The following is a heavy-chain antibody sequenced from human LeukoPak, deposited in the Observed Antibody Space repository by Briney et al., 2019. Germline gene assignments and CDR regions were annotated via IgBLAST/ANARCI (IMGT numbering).Heavy chain of an antibody. V-gene: IGHV3-48*03. CDR1: GFNFNTYE. Sequence: GGSLRLSCAPSGFNFNTYEMDWVRQAPGKGLEWVSYISSSGSTIYYADSVKGRFTISRDNAKKSLFLQMNSLRAEDTAVYYCARNWGRNWFDPWGQGTLVTVSS. D-gene: IGHD7-27*01. CDR2: ISSSGSTI. CDR3: ARNWGRNWFDP. J-gene: IGHJ5*02.